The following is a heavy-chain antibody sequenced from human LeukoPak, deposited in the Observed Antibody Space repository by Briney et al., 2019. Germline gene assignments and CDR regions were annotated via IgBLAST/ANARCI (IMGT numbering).Heavy chain of an antibody. CDR3: ASSIRGGNWFDP. CDR1: GFTFDDYA. Sequence: GGSLRLSCAASGFTFDDYAMHWVRQAPGKGLEWVSGISWNSGSIGYADSVKGRFTISRDNAKNSLYLQMNNLRVEDTAVYYCASSIRGGNWFDPWGQGTLVTVSS. CDR2: ISWNSGSI. D-gene: IGHD2-2*01. J-gene: IGHJ5*02. V-gene: IGHV3-9*01.